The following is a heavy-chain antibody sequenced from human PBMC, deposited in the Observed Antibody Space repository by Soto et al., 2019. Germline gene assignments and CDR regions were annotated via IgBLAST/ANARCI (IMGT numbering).Heavy chain of an antibody. D-gene: IGHD3-3*01. J-gene: IGHJ5*02. V-gene: IGHV1-3*01. CDR3: ARGTPVYDFWSGYYFGWFDP. Sequence: ASVKVSCKASGGTFSSYAISWVRQAPGQGLEWMGWINPGNGNTKYSQKFQGRVTITRDTSASTAYMELGSLRSEDTAVYYCARGTPVYDFWSGYYFGWFDPWGQGTLVTVS. CDR1: GGTFSSYA. CDR2: INPGNGNT.